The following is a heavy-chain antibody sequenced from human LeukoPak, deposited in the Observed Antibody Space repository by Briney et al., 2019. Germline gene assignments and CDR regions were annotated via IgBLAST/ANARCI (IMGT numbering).Heavy chain of an antibody. CDR3: ARAVACKDY. V-gene: IGHV4-59*12. CDR2: IYYSGTA. J-gene: IGHJ4*02. Sequence: SETLSLTCTVSGGSISNYHMSWIRQPPGKGLEWVGYIYYSGTADSNPSLKRLVTISVDTSKNQFSLKLSSLTAADTAVYYCARAVACKDYWGQGTLVTVSS. D-gene: IGHD6-19*01. CDR1: GGSISNYH.